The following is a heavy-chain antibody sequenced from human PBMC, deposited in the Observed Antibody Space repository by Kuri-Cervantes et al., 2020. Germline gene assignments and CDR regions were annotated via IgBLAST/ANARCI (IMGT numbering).Heavy chain of an antibody. CDR2: IGTAGDT. CDR1: GFTFSSYD. D-gene: IGHD3-3*01. Sequence: GGSLRLSCAASGFTFSSYDMHWVRQATGKGLEWVSAIGTAGDTYYPGSVKGRFTISRDNSKNTLYLQMNSLRAEDTAVYYCARSYYDFWSGYYMDAFDIWGQGTMVTVSS. J-gene: IGHJ3*02. V-gene: IGHV3-13*01. CDR3: ARSYYDFWSGYYMDAFDI.